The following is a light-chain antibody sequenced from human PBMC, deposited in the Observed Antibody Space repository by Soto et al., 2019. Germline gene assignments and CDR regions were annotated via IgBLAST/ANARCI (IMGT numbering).Light chain of an antibody. Sequence: DIQLTQSPSFLSASVGDRVTITCRASQGINRYLAWYQQKPGKATKLLIYAASTLQSGVSSRLSGSGSGTEFTLTISSLQPEDFATYYCQQLNSYPWTFGQGTKVEIK. CDR1: QGINRY. CDR3: QQLNSYPWT. V-gene: IGKV1-9*01. J-gene: IGKJ1*01. CDR2: AAS.